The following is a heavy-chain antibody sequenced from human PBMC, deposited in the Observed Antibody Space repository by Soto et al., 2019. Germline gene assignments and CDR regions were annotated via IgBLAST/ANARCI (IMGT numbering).Heavy chain of an antibody. Sequence: GGSLRLSCAASGFTFSSYSMNWVRQAPGKGLEWVSYISSSSSTIYYADSVKGRFTISRDNAKNQFSLKLSSVTAADTAVYYCARERKGLFDPWGQGTLVTVSS. V-gene: IGHV3-48*01. CDR1: GFTFSSYS. J-gene: IGHJ5*02. CDR2: ISSSSSTI. CDR3: ARERKGLFDP.